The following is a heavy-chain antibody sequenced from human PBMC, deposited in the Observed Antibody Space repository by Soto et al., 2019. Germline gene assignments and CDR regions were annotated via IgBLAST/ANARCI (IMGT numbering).Heavy chain of an antibody. D-gene: IGHD3-3*01. V-gene: IGHV1-18*01. CDR1: GYTFTRYG. CDR3: ARSAPRSGYWPLGYYYGMDV. CDR2: ISAYNGNT. J-gene: IGHJ6*02. Sequence: QVQLVQSGAEVKKPGASVKVSCKASGYTFTRYGISWVRQAPGQGLEWMGWISAYNGNTNYAQTLQGRVTMTTDTSTSTAYMELRSLRSDDTAVYYCARSAPRSGYWPLGYYYGMDVWGQGTTVTVSS.